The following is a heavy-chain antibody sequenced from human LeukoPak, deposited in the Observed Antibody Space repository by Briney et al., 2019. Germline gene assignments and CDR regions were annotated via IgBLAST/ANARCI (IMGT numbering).Heavy chain of an antibody. V-gene: IGHV1-69*05. CDR2: IIPIFGTA. D-gene: IGHD5-18*01. J-gene: IGHJ5*02. CDR1: GGTFSSYA. Sequence: GASVKVSCKASGGTFSSYAISWVRQAPGQGLEWMGRIIPIFGTANYAQKFQGRVTITTGESTSTAYMELSSLRSEDTAVYYCARDKGGYSYGPFDPWGQGTLVTVSS. CDR3: ARDKGGYSYGPFDP.